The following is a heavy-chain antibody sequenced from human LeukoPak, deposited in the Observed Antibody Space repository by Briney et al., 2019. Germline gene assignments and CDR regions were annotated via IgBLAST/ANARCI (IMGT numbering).Heavy chain of an antibody. J-gene: IGHJ4*02. V-gene: IGHV4-30-2*01. CDR1: GGSISSGGYS. Sequence: PSETLSLTCAVSGGSISSGGYSWSWIRQPPGKGLEWIGYIYHSGSTYYNPSLKSRVTIPVDTSKNQFSLKLSSVTAADTAVYYCARGLRRGNSYGSPFDYWGQGTLVTVSS. CDR3: ARGLRRGNSYGSPFDY. D-gene: IGHD5-18*01. CDR2: IYHSGST.